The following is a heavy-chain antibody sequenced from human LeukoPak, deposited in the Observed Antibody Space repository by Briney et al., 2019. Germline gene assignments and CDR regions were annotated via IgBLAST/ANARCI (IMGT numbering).Heavy chain of an antibody. CDR2: INPNSGGT. D-gene: IGHD1-14*01. V-gene: IGHV1-2*02. CDR1: GYTFTGYY. Sequence: ASVKVSCKASGYTFTGYYMHWVRQAPGQGLEWMGWINPNSGGTNYAQKSQGRVTMTRDTSISTAYMELSRLRSDDTAVYYCARQYETGQGWFDPWGQGTLVTVSS. CDR3: ARQYETGQGWFDP. J-gene: IGHJ5*02.